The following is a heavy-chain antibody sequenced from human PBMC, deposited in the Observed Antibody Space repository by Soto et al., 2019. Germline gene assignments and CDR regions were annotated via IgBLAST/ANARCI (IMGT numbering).Heavy chain of an antibody. CDR1: VFTFSSYW. CDR3: AREKRYCISTSCQAYYYYGMGV. J-gene: IGHJ6*02. Sequence: EVQLVESGGGLVQPGGSLRLSCAASVFTFSSYWMSWVRQAPGKGLEWVANIKQDGSEKYYVDSVKGRFTISRDNAKNSLYLQMKSLRAEDTAVYYCAREKRYCISTSCQAYYYYGMGVWGQGTTVTVSS. CDR2: IKQDGSEK. D-gene: IGHD2-2*01. V-gene: IGHV3-7*01.